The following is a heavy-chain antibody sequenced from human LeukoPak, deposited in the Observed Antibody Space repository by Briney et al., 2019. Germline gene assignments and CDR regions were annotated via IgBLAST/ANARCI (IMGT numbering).Heavy chain of an antibody. CDR3: AKGLSSGWRIGYYYYGMDV. J-gene: IGHJ6*04. D-gene: IGHD6-19*01. CDR2: ISYDGSNK. CDR1: GFTFSSYG. V-gene: IGHV3-30*18. Sequence: GGSLRLSCAASGFTFSSYGMHWVRQAPGKGLEWVAVISYDGSNKYYADSVKGRFTISRDNSKNTLYLQMNSLRAEDTAVYYCAKGLSSGWRIGYYYYGMDVWGKGTTVTVSS.